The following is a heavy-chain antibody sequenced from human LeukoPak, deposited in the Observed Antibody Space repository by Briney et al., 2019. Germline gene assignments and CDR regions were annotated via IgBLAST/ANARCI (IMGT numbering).Heavy chain of an antibody. V-gene: IGHV1-69*13. CDR3: AREQWLVQGGYYYYYGMDV. J-gene: IGHJ6*02. CDR2: IIPIFGTA. CDR1: GGTFSSYA. Sequence: ASVKVSCKASGGTFSSYAISWVRQAPGQGLEWMGGIIPIFGTANYAQKFQGRVTITADESTSTAYVELSSLRSEDTAVYYCAREQWLVQGGYYYYYGMDVRGQGTTVTVSS. D-gene: IGHD6-19*01.